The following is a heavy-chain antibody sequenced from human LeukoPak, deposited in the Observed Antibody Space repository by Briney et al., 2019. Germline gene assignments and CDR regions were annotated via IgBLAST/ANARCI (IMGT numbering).Heavy chain of an antibody. CDR1: GFTVSSYA. J-gene: IGHJ4*02. CDR2: ISYDGSNK. V-gene: IGHV3-30-3*01. Sequence: GGSLRLSCAASGFTVSSYAMHWVRQAPGKGLEWVAVISYDGSNKYYADSVKGRFTISRDNSKNTVYLQMNSLRAEDTAVYYCAAPGVPAATYYFDYWGQGTLVTVSS. D-gene: IGHD2-2*01. CDR3: AAPGVPAATYYFDY.